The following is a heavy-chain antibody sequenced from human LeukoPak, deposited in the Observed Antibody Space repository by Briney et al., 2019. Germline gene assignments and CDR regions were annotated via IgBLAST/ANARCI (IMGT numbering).Heavy chain of an antibody. CDR2: ISAYNGNT. CDR1: GYTFTSYG. Sequence: ASVTVSCKASGYTFTSYGISWVRQAPGQGLEWMGWISAYNGNTNYAQKLQGRVTMTTDTSTSTAYMELRSLRSDDTAVYYCARSIAVAGNNCWFDPWGQGTLVTVSS. J-gene: IGHJ5*02. CDR3: ARSIAVAGNNCWFDP. D-gene: IGHD6-19*01. V-gene: IGHV1-18*04.